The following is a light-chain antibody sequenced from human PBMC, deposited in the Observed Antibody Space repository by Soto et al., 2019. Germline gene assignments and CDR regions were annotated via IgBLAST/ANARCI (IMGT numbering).Light chain of an antibody. Sequence: DIQMTQSPSTLSTSVGDRVTITCGASQSIGIWLAWYQQKPGKAPNLLIYDASSLGSRVPSSFSGSGSGTDFTLTISRLEPEDFAVYYCQQYGSSPWTFGQGTKVDIK. J-gene: IGKJ1*01. V-gene: IGKV1-5*01. CDR2: DAS. CDR1: QSIGIW. CDR3: QQYGSSPWT.